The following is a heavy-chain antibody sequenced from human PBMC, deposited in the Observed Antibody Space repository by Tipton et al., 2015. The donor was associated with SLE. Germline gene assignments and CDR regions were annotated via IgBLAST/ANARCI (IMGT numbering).Heavy chain of an antibody. D-gene: IGHD3-10*01. V-gene: IGHV4-59*11. CDR1: GGSINSRY. Sequence: LTCAVSGGSINSRYWSWIRQPPGKGLEWIGYINYSGTTNFNPSLESRVTISVDTSNNQFSLKLSSVTAADTAVYYCARVLRVAQGVISSFDYWGQGTLVTVSS. J-gene: IGHJ4*02. CDR3: ARVLRVAQGVISSFDY. CDR2: INYSGTT.